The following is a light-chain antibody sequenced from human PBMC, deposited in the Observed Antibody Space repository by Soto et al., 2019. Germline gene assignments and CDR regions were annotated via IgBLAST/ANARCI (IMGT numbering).Light chain of an antibody. Sequence: QSALTQPPSASGSPGQSVTISCTGTSSDVGADNYVSWYQQHPGKAPKVMIFEVSKRPSGVPDRFSGSKSGNTASLTVSGLQAEDEADYYCSSFAGSNEVVFGGGTKLTVL. J-gene: IGLJ3*02. CDR3: SSFAGSNEVV. CDR2: EVS. V-gene: IGLV2-8*01. CDR1: SSDVGADNY.